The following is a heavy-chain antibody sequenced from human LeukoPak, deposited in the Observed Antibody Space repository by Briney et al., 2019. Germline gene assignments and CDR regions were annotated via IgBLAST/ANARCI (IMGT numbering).Heavy chain of an antibody. D-gene: IGHD2-2*01. CDR2: IYHSGST. CDR3: ARHAEVRREVWYMDV. Sequence: PSETLSLTCTVSGYSISSGYYWGWIRQPPGKGLEWIGSIYHSGSTYYNPSLKSRVTISVDTSKNQFSLKLSSVTAADTAVYYCARHAEVRREVWYMDVWGKGTTVTISS. V-gene: IGHV4-38-2*02. J-gene: IGHJ6*03. CDR1: GYSISSGYY.